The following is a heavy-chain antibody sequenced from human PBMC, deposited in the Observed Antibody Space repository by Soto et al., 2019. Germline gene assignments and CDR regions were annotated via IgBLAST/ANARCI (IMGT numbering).Heavy chain of an antibody. CDR1: GGSISSYY. CDR3: ARVNGDTAMVTPWFDP. Sequence: SETLSLTCTVSGGSISSYYWSWIRQPPGKGLEWIGYIYYSGSTNYNPSLKSRVTISVDTSKNQFSLKLSSVTAADTAVYYCARVNGDTAMVTPWFDPWGQGTLVTVSS. D-gene: IGHD5-18*01. V-gene: IGHV4-59*01. CDR2: IYYSGST. J-gene: IGHJ5*02.